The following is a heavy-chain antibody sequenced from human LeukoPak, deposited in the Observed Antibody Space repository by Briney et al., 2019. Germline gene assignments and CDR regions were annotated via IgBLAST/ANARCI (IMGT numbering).Heavy chain of an antibody. Sequence: ASVKVSCKASGYTFTSYDINWVRQATGQGLEWMGWMNPNSGNTGYAQKFQGRVTMTRNTSISTAYMELSSLRSEDTAVCYCARWPKKRYCSSTSCYWGMDVWAKGPRSPSP. CDR1: GYTFTSYD. CDR2: MNPNSGNT. D-gene: IGHD2-2*01. V-gene: IGHV1-8*01. CDR3: ARWPKKRYCSSTSCYWGMDV. J-gene: IGHJ6*02.